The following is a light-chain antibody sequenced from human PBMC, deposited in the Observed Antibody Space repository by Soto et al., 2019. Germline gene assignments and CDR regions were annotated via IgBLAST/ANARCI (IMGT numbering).Light chain of an antibody. CDR2: GAS. V-gene: IGKV3-20*01. CDR1: QSVSSTY. Sequence: EIVLTQSPGTLSLSPGERAILSCRASQSVSSTYFAWYQQRPGQAPRLLIYGASSRATGIPDRFSGSGSGADFTLTISRLEPEDFAVYYCQQYNYSPYTFGQGTKLEIK. J-gene: IGKJ2*01. CDR3: QQYNYSPYT.